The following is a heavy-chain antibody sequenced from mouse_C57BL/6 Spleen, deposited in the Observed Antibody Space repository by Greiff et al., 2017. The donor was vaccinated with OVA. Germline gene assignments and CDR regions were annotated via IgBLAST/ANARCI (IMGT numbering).Heavy chain of an antibody. Sequence: QVTLKVSGPGILQSSQTLSLTCSFSGFSLSTSGMGVSWIRQPSGKGLEWLAHIYWDDDKRYNPSLKSRLTSSKDTSRNQVFLKITRVDTADTATYYCAGPYAMDYWGQGTSVTVSS. CDR3: AGPYAMDY. V-gene: IGHV8-12*01. J-gene: IGHJ4*01. CDR1: GFSLSTSGMG. CDR2: IYWDDDK.